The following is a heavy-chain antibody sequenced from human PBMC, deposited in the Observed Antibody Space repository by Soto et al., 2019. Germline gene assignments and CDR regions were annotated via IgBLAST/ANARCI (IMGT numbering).Heavy chain of an antibody. D-gene: IGHD6-13*01. V-gene: IGHV1-69*01. CDR2: IIPYYNTL. CDR3: ASGASRWYPYFFDS. J-gene: IGHJ4*02. CDR1: EGTFNSYA. Sequence: QAQVVQSGAEVRKPGSSVKLSCKASEGTFNSYAIAWVRQAPGQGLEWMGGIIPYYNTLNYAQKFQDRVTITADDSTNTVYMELSSLRSDDSAVYFCASGASRWYPYFFDSWAQGTLVTVSS.